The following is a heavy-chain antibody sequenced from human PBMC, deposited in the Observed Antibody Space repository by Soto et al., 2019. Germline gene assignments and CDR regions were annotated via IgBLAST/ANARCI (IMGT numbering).Heavy chain of an antibody. D-gene: IGHD3-9*01. V-gene: IGHV4-59*01. Sequence: SQTLSLTCTVSGGCIRTSCWSWVLQPPGKGLEWIGYIYYSGSTNYNPSLKSRVTISVDTSKNQFSLKLSSVTAADTAAYYCARALILTGYYIRDAFDIWGQGRMVT. CDR2: IYYSGST. CDR3: ARALILTGYYIRDAFDI. J-gene: IGHJ3*02. CDR1: GGCIRTSC.